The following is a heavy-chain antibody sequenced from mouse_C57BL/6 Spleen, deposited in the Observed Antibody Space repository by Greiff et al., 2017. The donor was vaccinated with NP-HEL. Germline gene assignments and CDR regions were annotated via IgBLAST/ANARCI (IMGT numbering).Heavy chain of an antibody. CDR3: ARAPYGSSYDYFDY. CDR2: ISDGGSYT. Sequence: VQLQQSGGGLVKPGGSLKLSCAASGFTFSSYAMSWVRQTPEKRLEWVATISDGGSYTYYPDNVKGRFTISRDNAKNNLYLQMSHLKSEDTAMYYCARAPYGSSYDYFDYWGQGTTLTVSS. J-gene: IGHJ2*01. V-gene: IGHV5-4*01. D-gene: IGHD1-1*01. CDR1: GFTFSSYA.